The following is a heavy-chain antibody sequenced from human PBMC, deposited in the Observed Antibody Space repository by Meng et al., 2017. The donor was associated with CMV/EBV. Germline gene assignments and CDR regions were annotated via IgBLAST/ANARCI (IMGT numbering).Heavy chain of an antibody. J-gene: IGHJ2*01. D-gene: IGHD3-22*01. CDR1: FPGYY. V-gene: IGHV1-2*02. CDR2: INPYSGGT. Sequence: FPGYYLHWVRPAPGQGLGWMGWINPYSGGTNYAQKFQGRVTMTRDTSISTAYMELSRLRSDDTAVYYCARDGYYYDSSGYRSRYFDLWGRGTLVTVSS. CDR3: ARDGYYYDSSGYRSRYFDL.